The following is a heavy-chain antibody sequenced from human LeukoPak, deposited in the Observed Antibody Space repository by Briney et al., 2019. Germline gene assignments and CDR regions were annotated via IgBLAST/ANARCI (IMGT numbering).Heavy chain of an antibody. CDR1: GGSISSGGYY. CDR3: AREVVDIVVVVAARAFDI. Sequence: SETLSLTCTVSGGSISSGGYYWSWIRQHPGKGLEWIGYIYYSGSTYYNPSLKSRVTISVDTSKNQFSLKLSSVTAADTAVYYCAREVVDIVVVVAARAFDIWGQGTMVTVSS. J-gene: IGHJ3*02. CDR2: IYYSGST. V-gene: IGHV4-31*03. D-gene: IGHD2-15*01.